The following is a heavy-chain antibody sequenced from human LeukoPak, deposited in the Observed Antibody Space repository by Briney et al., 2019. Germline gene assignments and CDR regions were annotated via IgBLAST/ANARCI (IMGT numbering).Heavy chain of an antibody. CDR1: GFTFRNYV. CDR3: ARDLGDAFDI. Sequence: GGSLRLSCAASGFTFRNYVIHWVRQAPGKGLEWVSAISGSGGSTYYADSVKGRFTISRDNSKNTLYLQMNSLRAEDTAVYYCARDLGDAFDIWGQGTMVTVSS. CDR2: ISGSGGST. J-gene: IGHJ3*02. D-gene: IGHD7-27*01. V-gene: IGHV3-23*01.